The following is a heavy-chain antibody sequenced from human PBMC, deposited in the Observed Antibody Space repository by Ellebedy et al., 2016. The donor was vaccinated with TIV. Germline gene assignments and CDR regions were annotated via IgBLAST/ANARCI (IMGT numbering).Heavy chain of an antibody. D-gene: IGHD3-22*01. V-gene: IGHV1-8*01. CDR3: ASGLDNSGCLDY. Sequence: AASVKVSCKASGYTFTSYDINWVRQATGQGLEWMGWMNPNRGNKGYAQKFQGRVTMTRNTSISTAYMVLSRLRSEDTALYYCASGLDNSGCLDYWGQGTLVTVSS. CDR2: MNPNRGNK. J-gene: IGHJ4*02. CDR1: GYTFTSYD.